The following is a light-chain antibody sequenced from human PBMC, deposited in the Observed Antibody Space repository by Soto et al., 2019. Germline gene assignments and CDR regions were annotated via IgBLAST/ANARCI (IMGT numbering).Light chain of an antibody. CDR2: GAS. CDR3: QQYGSSGT. CDR1: QSVSNNY. J-gene: IGKJ1*01. V-gene: IGKV3-20*01. Sequence: EIVLTQSPCTLSLSPGERATLSCRASQSVSNNYLAWYQQKPGQAPRLLIYGASNRATGIPDRFSVSGSGTDSTLTISRLEHEDFALYYCQQYGSSGTFGQGTKVDIK.